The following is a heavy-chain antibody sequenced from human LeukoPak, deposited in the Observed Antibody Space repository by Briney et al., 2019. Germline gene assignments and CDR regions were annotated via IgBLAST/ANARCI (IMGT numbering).Heavy chain of an antibody. CDR2: IYYSGST. CDR1: GGSISNKY. D-gene: IGHD3-10*01. Sequence: PSETLSLTCTVSGGSISNKYWSWIRQPPGKGLEWIGYIYYSGSTNYNPSLKSRVTISVDTSKNQFSLKLSSVTAADTAVYYCARSSYYYGADALDIWGQGTTVTVSS. CDR3: ARSSYYYGADALDI. J-gene: IGHJ3*02. V-gene: IGHV4-59*01.